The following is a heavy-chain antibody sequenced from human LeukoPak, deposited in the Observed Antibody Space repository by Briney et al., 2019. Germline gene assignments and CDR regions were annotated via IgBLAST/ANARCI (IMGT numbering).Heavy chain of an antibody. D-gene: IGHD1-26*01. CDR3: AKIAGHIVGATTPSFDY. V-gene: IGHV3-30*18. CDR2: ISYDGSNK. Sequence: AGGSLRLSCAASGFTFSSYGMHWVRQAPGKGLEWVAVISYDGSNKYYADSVKGRFTISRDNSKNTLYLQMNSLRAEDTAVYYCAKIAGHIVGATTPSFDYWGQGTLVTVSS. J-gene: IGHJ4*02. CDR1: GFTFSSYG.